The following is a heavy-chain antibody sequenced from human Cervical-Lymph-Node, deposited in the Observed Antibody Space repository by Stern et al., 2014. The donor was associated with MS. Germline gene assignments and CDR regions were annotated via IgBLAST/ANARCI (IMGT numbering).Heavy chain of an antibody. CDR1: GFIFSNYA. D-gene: IGHD2-15*01. J-gene: IGHJ4*02. CDR2: VSNEGSKQ. V-gene: IGHV3-30-3*01. Sequence: QAQLVQSGGGVVQPGRSLRLSCAASGFIFSNYAMHWVRQAPGKGLDWGAFVSNEGSKQFYADSVKGRFTISRDNANNTLYLQMNSLRPEDTAVYYCGRDTCRGGGCYFRYWGQGILITVSS. CDR3: GRDTCRGGGCYFRY.